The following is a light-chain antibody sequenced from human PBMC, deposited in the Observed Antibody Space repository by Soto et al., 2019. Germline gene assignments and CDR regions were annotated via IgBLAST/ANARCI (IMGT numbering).Light chain of an antibody. J-gene: IGKJ4*01. CDR2: DTF. Sequence: EIVLTQSPATLSLSPGERATLSCRASQSVSSKLAWYQQKPGQAPRLLIYDTFNRATGIPARFSGSGSGTDFTLTISSLEPEDFAVYYCQQRSNWPLTFGGGTKVDIK. CDR1: QSVSSK. V-gene: IGKV3-11*01. CDR3: QQRSNWPLT.